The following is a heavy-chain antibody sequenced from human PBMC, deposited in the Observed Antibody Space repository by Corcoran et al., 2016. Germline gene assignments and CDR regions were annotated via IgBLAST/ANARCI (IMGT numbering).Heavy chain of an antibody. J-gene: IGHJ5*02. CDR3: ARETREYSSSSRRYNWFDP. CDR1: GYTFTSYY. V-gene: IGHV1-46*01. Sequence: QVQLVQSGAEVKKPGASVKVSCKASGYTFTSYYMHWVRQAPGQGLEWMGIINPSGGSTSYAQKFKGRVTMTRDTSTSTVYMELSSLRSEDTAVYYCARETREYSSSSRRYNWFDPWGQGTLVTVSS. CDR2: INPSGGST. D-gene: IGHD6-6*01.